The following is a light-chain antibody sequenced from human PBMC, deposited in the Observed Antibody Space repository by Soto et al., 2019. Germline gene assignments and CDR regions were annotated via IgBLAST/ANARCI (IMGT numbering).Light chain of an antibody. Sequence: DIQMTQSPSSLSAYVGDRVTITCQASQNINNYINWYQQKPGRAPKLLIYDASNLEAGVPSRFRGSGSGTDFTFTISRLQPEDIATYYCQQYEILPTFGQGTRLEIK. V-gene: IGKV1-33*01. J-gene: IGKJ5*01. CDR3: QQYEILPT. CDR2: DAS. CDR1: QNINNY.